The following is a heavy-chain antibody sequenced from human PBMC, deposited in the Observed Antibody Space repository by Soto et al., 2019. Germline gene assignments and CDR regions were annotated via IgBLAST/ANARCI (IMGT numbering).Heavy chain of an antibody. CDR1: GFTFSSYA. CDR2: ISYDGSNK. V-gene: IGHV3-30-3*01. CDR3: ARDPVAYCGGDCRTFDY. J-gene: IGHJ4*02. Sequence: QVQLVESGGGVVQPGRSLRLSCAASGFTFSSYAMHWVRQAPGKGLEWGAVISYDGSNKYSADSVKGRFTISRDNYKNTLYLQMNSLRAEDTAVYYCARDPVAYCGGDCRTFDYWGQGTLVTVSS. D-gene: IGHD2-21*02.